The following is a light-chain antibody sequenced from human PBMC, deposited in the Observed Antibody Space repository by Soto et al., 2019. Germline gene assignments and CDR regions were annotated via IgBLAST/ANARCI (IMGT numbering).Light chain of an antibody. Sequence: IVFSESPAALSLSPAERTTLSCRASEALGTNYFAWYQQQPGQAPILLIHRTDIRAASIPDWFAGSASGKDFTLTIRSLQAEYFTVYYCQQYDNFPQTFGQGTKVDI. J-gene: IGKJ1*01. CDR2: RTD. CDR1: EALGTNY. V-gene: IGKV3-20*01. CDR3: QQYDNFPQT.